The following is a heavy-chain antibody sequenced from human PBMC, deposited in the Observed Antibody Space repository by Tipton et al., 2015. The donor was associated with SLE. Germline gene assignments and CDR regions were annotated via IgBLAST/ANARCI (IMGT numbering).Heavy chain of an antibody. CDR3: ARAGGQWLVLG. J-gene: IGHJ1*01. V-gene: IGHV4-38-2*02. CDR2: TYHSGST. CDR1: GYSISSGFY. D-gene: IGHD6-19*01. Sequence: TLSLTCTVSGYSISSGFYWGWIRQPPGKGLEWIGNTYHSGSTFYNPSLKSRVTISVDTSKNQFSLKLSSVTAADTALYYCARAGGQWLVLGWGQGTLVTVSS.